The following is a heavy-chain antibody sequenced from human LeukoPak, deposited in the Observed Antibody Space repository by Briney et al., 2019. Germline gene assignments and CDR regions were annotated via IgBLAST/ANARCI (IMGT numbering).Heavy chain of an antibody. J-gene: IGHJ5*02. CDR1: GYSFTSYW. Sequence: GESLKISCKGSGYSFTSYWIAWVRQMCGKGLEWMGIIYPGDSDTTYNPSFQGQVTISADKSINTSYLQWSSLKASDTAMYYCARQPAAPHNWFDPWGQGTLVTVSS. CDR3: ARQPAAPHNWFDP. V-gene: IGHV5-51*01. D-gene: IGHD2-2*01. CDR2: IYPGDSDT.